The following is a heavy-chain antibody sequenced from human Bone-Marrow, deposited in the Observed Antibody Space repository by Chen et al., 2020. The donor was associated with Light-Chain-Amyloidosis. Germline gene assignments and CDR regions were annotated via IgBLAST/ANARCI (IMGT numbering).Heavy chain of an antibody. V-gene: IGHV3-23*01. CDR1: GFTFSNYA. Sequence: EVQLLESGGDLVHPGGSLRLSCAASGFTFSNYAMSWVRQAPGKGLEWVSSIIGSGGSISYADSVKGRFTISRDNSKNTLYLQMNSLRVEDTAVYYCAKGVYSHAYGRFDPWGQEPWSASPQ. CDR2: IIGSGGSI. CDR3: AKGVYSHAYGRFDP. J-gene: IGHJ5*02. D-gene: IGHD5-12*01.